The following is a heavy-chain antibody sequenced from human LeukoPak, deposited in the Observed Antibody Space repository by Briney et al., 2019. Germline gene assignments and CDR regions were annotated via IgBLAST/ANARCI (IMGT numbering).Heavy chain of an antibody. CDR1: AFTFSTYS. J-gene: IGHJ4*02. Sequence: PGGSLRLSCAASAFTFSTYSMNWVRQAPGQGLEWVSSISSSSNFIYYADSVKGRFTISRDNAKNSLYLQMNSLRAEDTAVYYCARDADTAMVGYDFDYWGQGTLVTVSS. CDR3: ARDADTAMVGYDFDY. CDR2: ISSSSNFI. D-gene: IGHD5-18*01. V-gene: IGHV3-21*01.